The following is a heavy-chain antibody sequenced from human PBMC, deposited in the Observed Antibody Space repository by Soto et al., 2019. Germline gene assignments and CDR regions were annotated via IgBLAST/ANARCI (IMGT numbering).Heavy chain of an antibody. J-gene: IGHJ6*02. V-gene: IGHV3-30-3*01. CDR1: GFIFSSYA. Sequence: PGGSLRLSCEASGFIFSSYAMHWVRQAPGKGLEWVAVISYDGSNKYYADSVKGRFTISRDNSKNTLYLQMNSLRAEDTAVYYCARDYYDSSGYYYPDYYGMDVWGQGTTVTVS. CDR3: ARDYYDSSGYYYPDYYGMDV. CDR2: ISYDGSNK. D-gene: IGHD3-22*01.